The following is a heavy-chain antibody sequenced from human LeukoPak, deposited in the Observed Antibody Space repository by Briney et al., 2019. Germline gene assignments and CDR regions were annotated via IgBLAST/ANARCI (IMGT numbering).Heavy chain of an antibody. J-gene: IGHJ4*02. CDR2: ITTSSTYI. D-gene: IGHD3-22*01. V-gene: IGHV3-21*01. CDR3: ASGTLLQHRKTVFSAFDY. Sequence: GGSLRLSCAASGFTFSTYNMNWVRQAPGKGLEWVSSITTSSTYIYYADSVKGRFTISRDNAKNSLYLQMNSLRAEDTAVYFCASGTLLQHRKTVFSAFDYWGQGTLVTVXX. CDR1: GFTFSTYN.